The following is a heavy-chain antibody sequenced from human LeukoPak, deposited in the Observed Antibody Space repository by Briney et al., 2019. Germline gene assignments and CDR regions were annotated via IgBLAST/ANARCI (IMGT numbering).Heavy chain of an antibody. CDR3: ARHGLEPTSFYYYMDV. Sequence: ASETLSLTCTVSGGSISSYYWSWIRQPPGKGLEWIGYIYYSGSTNYNPSLKSRVTISVDTSKHQFSLKLSSVTAADTAVYYCARHGLEPTSFYYYMDVWGKGTTVTVSS. D-gene: IGHD1-1*01. V-gene: IGHV4-59*08. J-gene: IGHJ6*03. CDR2: IYYSGST. CDR1: GGSISSYY.